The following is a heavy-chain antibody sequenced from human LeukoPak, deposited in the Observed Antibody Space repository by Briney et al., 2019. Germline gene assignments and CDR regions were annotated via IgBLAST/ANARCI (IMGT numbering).Heavy chain of an antibody. J-gene: IGHJ4*02. CDR1: GYTFTGYY. CDR2: INPNSGGT. D-gene: IGHD3-3*01. CDR3: ARGGKVLRFLEWSEYYFDY. V-gene: IGHV1-2*02. Sequence: ASVKVSCKASGYTFTGYYMHWVRQAPGQGLGWMGWINPNSGGTNYAQKFQGRVTMTRDTSISTAYMELSRLRSDDTAVYYCARGGKVLRFLEWSEYYFDYWGQGTLVTVSS.